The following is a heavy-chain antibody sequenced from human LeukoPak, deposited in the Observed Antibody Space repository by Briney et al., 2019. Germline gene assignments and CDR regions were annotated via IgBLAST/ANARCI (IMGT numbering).Heavy chain of an antibody. CDR2: VFYSGSN. CDR3: ARRNTADASIDF. D-gene: IGHD4-17*01. J-gene: IGHJ4*02. V-gene: IGHV4-59*08. Sequence: PSETLSLICSVSGGSIIGHWWSWIRQPPGKGLEWIGDVFYSGSNNYNPSIKSRLTISLDTSKNQFSLNLRSVTATDTAMYYCARRNTADASIDFWGQGTLVTASS. CDR1: GGSIIGHW.